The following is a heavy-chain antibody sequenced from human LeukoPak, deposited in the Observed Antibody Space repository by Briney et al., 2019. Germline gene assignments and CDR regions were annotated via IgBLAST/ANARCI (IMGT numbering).Heavy chain of an antibody. J-gene: IGHJ4*02. CDR1: GFTFSSYA. V-gene: IGHV3-23*01. CDR2: ISGSGGST. CDR3: AKAFDYYDSSAYSY. Sequence: PGGSLRLSCAASGFTFSSYAMSWVRQAPGKGLEWVSAISGSGGSTYYADSVKGRFTISRDNSKNTLYLQMNSLRAEDTAVYYCAKAFDYYDSSAYSYWGQGTLVTVSS. D-gene: IGHD3-22*01.